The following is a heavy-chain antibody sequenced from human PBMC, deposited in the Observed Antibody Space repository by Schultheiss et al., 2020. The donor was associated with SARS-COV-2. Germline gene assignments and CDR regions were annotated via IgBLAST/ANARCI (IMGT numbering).Heavy chain of an antibody. CDR1: GYTFTSYG. J-gene: IGHJ5*02. V-gene: IGHV1-18*01. D-gene: IGHD2-2*01. Sequence: ASVKVSCKASGYTFTSYGISWVRQAPGQGLEWMGWISAYNGNTNYAQKLQGRVTMTTDTSTSTAYMELRSLRSDDTAVYYCARERPAATNNWFDPWGQGTLVTVSS. CDR3: ARERPAATNNWFDP. CDR2: ISAYNGNT.